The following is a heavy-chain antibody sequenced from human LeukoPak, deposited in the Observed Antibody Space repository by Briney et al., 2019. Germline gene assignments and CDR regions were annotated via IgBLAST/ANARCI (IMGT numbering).Heavy chain of an antibody. CDR2: INHSGST. CDR3: ARDFYYDSSGYSLYFDY. D-gene: IGHD3-22*01. CDR1: GGSFSGYY. V-gene: IGHV4-34*01. Sequence: SETLSLTCAVYGGSFSGYYWSWIRQPPGKGLEWIGEINHSGSTNYNPSLKSRVTISVDTSENQVSLKLSSVTAADTAVYYCARDFYYDSSGYSLYFDYWGQGTLVTVSS. J-gene: IGHJ4*02.